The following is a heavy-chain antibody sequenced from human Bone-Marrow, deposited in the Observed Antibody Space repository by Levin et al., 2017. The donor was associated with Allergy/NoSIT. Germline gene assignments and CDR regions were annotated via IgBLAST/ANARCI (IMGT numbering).Heavy chain of an antibody. CDR2: IYYSGST. D-gene: IGHD6-19*01. V-gene: IGHV4-59*01. CDR3: ARVGRQQWLVHPGAFDP. J-gene: IGHJ5*02. CDR1: GGSISSYY. Sequence: SETLSLTCTVSGGSISSYYWSWIRQPPGKGLEWIGYIYYSGSTNYNPSLKSRVTISVDTSKNQFSLKLSSVTAADTAVYSCARVGRQQWLVHPGAFDPWGQGTLVTVSS.